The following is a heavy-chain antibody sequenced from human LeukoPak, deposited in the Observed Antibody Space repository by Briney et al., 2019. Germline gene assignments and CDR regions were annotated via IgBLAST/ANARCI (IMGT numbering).Heavy chain of an antibody. CDR3: ARGLYSSSWYSVSHWINAGNPNWFDP. CDR2: MNPNSGNT. Sequence: ASVKVSCKASGYTFTSYDINWVRQATGQGLEWMGWMNPNSGNTGYAQKFQGRVTKTRNTSISTAYMELSSLRSEDTAVYYCARGLYSSSWYSVSHWINAGNPNWFDPWGQGTLVTVSS. J-gene: IGHJ5*02. V-gene: IGHV1-8*01. CDR1: GYTFTSYD. D-gene: IGHD6-13*01.